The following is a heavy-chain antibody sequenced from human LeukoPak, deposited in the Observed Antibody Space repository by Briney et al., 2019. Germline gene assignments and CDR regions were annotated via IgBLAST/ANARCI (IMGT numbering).Heavy chain of an antibody. CDR3: ARDIVFDP. Sequence: GGSLRLSCAASGFTFSSYSMNWVRQAPGKGLEWVSSISSSGSYIYYADSVKGRFTISRDNAKNSLYLQMNSLRAEDTAVYYCARDIVFDPWGQGTLVTVSS. CDR1: GFTFSSYS. D-gene: IGHD1-26*01. V-gene: IGHV3-21*01. CDR2: ISSSGSYI. J-gene: IGHJ5*02.